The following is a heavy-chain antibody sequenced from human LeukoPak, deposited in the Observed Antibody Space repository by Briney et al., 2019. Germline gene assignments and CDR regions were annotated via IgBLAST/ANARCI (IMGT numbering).Heavy chain of an antibody. V-gene: IGHV3-13*01. CDR2: IGIPGDT. Sequence: QSGGSLRLSCTASGFTFSGYDMHWVRQTTVKGLEWVSGIGIPGDTYYPGSVKGRFTISRENAKNSFYLQMNSLRVEDTAVYYCVRAHVAAGLALDLWGQGTMVTVSS. CDR1: GFTFSGYD. J-gene: IGHJ3*01. CDR3: VRAHVAAGLALDL. D-gene: IGHD6-25*01.